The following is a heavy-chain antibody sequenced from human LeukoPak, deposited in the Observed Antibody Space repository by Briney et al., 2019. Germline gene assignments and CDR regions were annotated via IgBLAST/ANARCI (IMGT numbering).Heavy chain of an antibody. V-gene: IGHV3-21*01. J-gene: IGHJ4*02. CDR2: ISGSSSYI. CDR1: RFTFSTYN. D-gene: IGHD3-16*02. Sequence: GGSLRLSCAASRFTFSTYNMNWVRQAPGKGLEWVSSISGSSSYIYYADSVKGRFSISRDNSKNTLYLQMNSPRAEDTAVYYCAKVFKEVPIMITFGGVIVPPPCDYWGQGTLVTVSS. CDR3: AKVFKEVPIMITFGGVIVPPPCDY.